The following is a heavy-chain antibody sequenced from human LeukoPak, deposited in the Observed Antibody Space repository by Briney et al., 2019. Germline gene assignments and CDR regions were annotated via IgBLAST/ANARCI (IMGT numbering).Heavy chain of an antibody. Sequence: ASVKVSCKASGYTFTGYYMHWVRQATGQGLEWMGWINPNSGGTNYAQKFQGRVTMTRDTSISTAYMELSRLRSDDTAVYYCARLDYASSRARGWFDPWGQGTLVTVSS. CDR1: GYTFTGYY. CDR2: INPNSGGT. CDR3: ARLDYASSRARGWFDP. V-gene: IGHV1-2*02. D-gene: IGHD3/OR15-3a*01. J-gene: IGHJ5*02.